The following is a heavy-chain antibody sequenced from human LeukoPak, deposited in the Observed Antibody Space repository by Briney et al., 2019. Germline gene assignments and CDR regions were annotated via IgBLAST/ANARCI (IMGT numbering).Heavy chain of an antibody. D-gene: IGHD5-18*01. CDR2: IYYSGST. CDR1: GGSISSYY. Sequence: SETLSLTCTVSGGSISSYYRSWIRQPPGKGLEWIGYIYYSGSTNYNPSLKSRVTISVDTSKNQFSLKLSSVTAADTAVYYCARQTSAISGYSYDEDYFDYWGQGTLVTVSS. V-gene: IGHV4-59*08. J-gene: IGHJ4*02. CDR3: ARQTSAISGYSYDEDYFDY.